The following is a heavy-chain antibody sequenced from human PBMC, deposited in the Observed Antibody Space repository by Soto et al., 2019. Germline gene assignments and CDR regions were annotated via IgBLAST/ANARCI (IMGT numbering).Heavy chain of an antibody. CDR2: ITGSGSST. D-gene: IGHD3-22*01. V-gene: IGHV3-23*01. CDR1: GFTFSSYA. Sequence: EVQLLESGGGLVQPGGSLRLSCAASGFTFSSYAMSWVRQAPGKGLEWVSAITGSGSSTYYADSVKGRFTISRDNSKNSLYLQMSSLGAADTAVYYCAKGTMIVVIPDYWGQGTLVTVSS. CDR3: AKGTMIVVIPDY. J-gene: IGHJ4*02.